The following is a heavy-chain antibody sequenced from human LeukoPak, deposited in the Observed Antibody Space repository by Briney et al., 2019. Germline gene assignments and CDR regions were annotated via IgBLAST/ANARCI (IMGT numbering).Heavy chain of an antibody. CDR3: ARHGIMAAAGLHWFDP. V-gene: IGHV4-39*01. J-gene: IGHJ5*02. Sequence: PSETLSLTCTVSGGSISSSSYYWGWIRQPPGKGLEWIGSIFYSGSTYYNSSLKSRATISVDTSKNQFSLKLSSVTAAETAVYYCARHGIMAAAGLHWFDPWGQGTLVTVSS. CDR2: IFYSGST. CDR1: GGSISSSSYY. D-gene: IGHD6-13*01.